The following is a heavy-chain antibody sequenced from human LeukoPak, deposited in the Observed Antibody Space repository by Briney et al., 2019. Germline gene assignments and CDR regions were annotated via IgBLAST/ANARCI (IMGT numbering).Heavy chain of an antibody. D-gene: IGHD6-13*01. CDR1: GYTFTIYG. V-gene: IGHV1-18*01. Sequence: ASVRVSCKASGYTFTIYGISWVRQAPGQGRGWMGWISAYNGNTNYAQKLQSRVTITTDTSTSTAYMELRSLRSDDTAVYYCASGYSSSRGFDPWGEGTLVTVSS. J-gene: IGHJ5*02. CDR2: ISAYNGNT. CDR3: ASGYSSSRGFDP.